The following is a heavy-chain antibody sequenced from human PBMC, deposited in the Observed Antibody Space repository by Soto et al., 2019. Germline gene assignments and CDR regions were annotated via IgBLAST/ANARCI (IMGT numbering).Heavy chain of an antibody. CDR2: INHSGST. J-gene: IGHJ6*03. CDR1: GGSFSGYY. V-gene: IGHV4-34*01. CDR3: ARGLRIQPSSRYYYYYYMDV. D-gene: IGHD5-18*01. Sequence: SETLSLTCAVYGGSFSGYYRSWIRQPPGKGLEWIGEINHSGSTNYNPSLKSRVTISVDTSKNQFSLKLSSVTAADTAVYYCARGLRIQPSSRYYYYYYMDVWGKGTTVTVSS.